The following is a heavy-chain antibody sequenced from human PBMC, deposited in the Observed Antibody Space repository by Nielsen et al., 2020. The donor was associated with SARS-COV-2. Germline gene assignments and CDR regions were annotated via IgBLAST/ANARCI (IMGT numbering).Heavy chain of an antibody. J-gene: IGHJ6*02. Sequence: GGSLRLSCAASGFTFSDYYMSWIRQAPGKGLEWVSYISSSSSYTNYADSVKGRFTISRDNAKNSLYLQMNSLRAEDTAVYYCAKDPLGYYYYGMDVWGQGTTVTVSS. V-gene: IGHV3-11*06. CDR2: ISSSSSYT. CDR1: GFTFSDYY. D-gene: IGHD7-27*01. CDR3: AKDPLGYYYYGMDV.